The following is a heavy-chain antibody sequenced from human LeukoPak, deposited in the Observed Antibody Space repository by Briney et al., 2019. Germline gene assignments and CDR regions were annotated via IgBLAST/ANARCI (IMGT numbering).Heavy chain of an antibody. CDR2: ISYDGNNK. Sequence: PGGSLRLSCAASGFTFSTCGMHWVRQAPGKGLEWVAVISYDGNNKYYADSVKGRFTISRDNSKNTLSLQMNSLRAEDTAVYYCARPPPSCSSTSCYQHYWGQGTLVTVSS. CDR3: ARPPPSCSSTSCYQHY. V-gene: IGHV3-30*03. J-gene: IGHJ4*02. D-gene: IGHD2-2*01. CDR1: GFTFSTCG.